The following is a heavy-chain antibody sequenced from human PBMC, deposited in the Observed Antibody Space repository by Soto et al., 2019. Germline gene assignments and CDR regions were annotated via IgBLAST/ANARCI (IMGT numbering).Heavy chain of an antibody. CDR2: ISSSSSYI. Sequence: GGSLRLSCAASGFTFSSYSMNWVRQAPGKGLEWVSSISSSSSYIYYADSVKGRFTISRDDAKNSLYLQMNSLRAEDTAVYYCAREWGIAVAYLSDVWGRGTTVTVSS. D-gene: IGHD6-19*01. J-gene: IGHJ6*02. CDR1: GFTFSSYS. CDR3: AREWGIAVAYLSDV. V-gene: IGHV3-21*01.